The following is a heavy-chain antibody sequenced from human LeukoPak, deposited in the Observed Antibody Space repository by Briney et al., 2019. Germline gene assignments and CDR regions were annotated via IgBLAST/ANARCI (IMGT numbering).Heavy chain of an antibody. CDR3: ARRSAAKDAFDI. D-gene: IGHD6-25*01. CDR2: ISTTGGST. CDR1: GFTFSSYG. Sequence: PGGSLRLSCAASGFTFSSYGMSWVRQAPGKGLEWVSAISTTGGSTYYADSVKGRFTISRDNAKNTLYLQMNSLRAEDTAVYYCARRSAAKDAFDIWGQGTMVTVSS. V-gene: IGHV3-23*01. J-gene: IGHJ3*02.